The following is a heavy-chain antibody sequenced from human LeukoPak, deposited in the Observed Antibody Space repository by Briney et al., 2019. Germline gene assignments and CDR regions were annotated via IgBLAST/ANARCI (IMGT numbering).Heavy chain of an antibody. Sequence: GRSLRLSCAASGFTFSSYNMNWVRQAPGPRLEGVSSISSTSRIYIYYADSVKGRFTISRDNAKNSLYLQMNSLRAEDTAVCYCAREHSGYDFPGRDYYYMDVWGKGTTVTVSS. CDR2: ISSTSRIYI. CDR3: AREHSGYDFPGRDYYYMDV. D-gene: IGHD5-12*01. V-gene: IGHV3-21*01. CDR1: GFTFSSYN. J-gene: IGHJ6*03.